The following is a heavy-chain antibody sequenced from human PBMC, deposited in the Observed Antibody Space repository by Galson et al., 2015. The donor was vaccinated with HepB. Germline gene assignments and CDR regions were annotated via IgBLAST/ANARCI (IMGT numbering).Heavy chain of an antibody. CDR1: GGSISSYY. D-gene: IGHD6-13*01. Sequence: SETLSLTCTVSGGSISSYYWSWIRQPAGKGLEWIGHIYTSGSTNYNPSLKSRVTMSVDTSKNQLSLRLSSVTAADTAVYYCARDFGGYSSNLYYFDYWGQGTLVTVSS. J-gene: IGHJ4*02. V-gene: IGHV4-4*07. CDR3: ARDFGGYSSNLYYFDY. CDR2: IYTSGST.